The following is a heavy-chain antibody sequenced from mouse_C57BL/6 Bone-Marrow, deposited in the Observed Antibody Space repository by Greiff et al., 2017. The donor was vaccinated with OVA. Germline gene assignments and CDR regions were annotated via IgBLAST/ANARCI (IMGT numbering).Heavy chain of an antibody. CDR2: ISNGGGIT. CDR3: ARHAYYFDY. Sequence: EVMLVESGGGLVQPGGSLKLSCAASGFTFSDYYMYWVRQTPEKRLEWVAYISNGGGITYYPDHVKGRFTISRDNAKNTLYLQMSRLKSEDTAMYYCARHAYYFDYWGQGTTLTVSS. V-gene: IGHV5-12*01. J-gene: IGHJ2*01. CDR1: GFTFSDYY.